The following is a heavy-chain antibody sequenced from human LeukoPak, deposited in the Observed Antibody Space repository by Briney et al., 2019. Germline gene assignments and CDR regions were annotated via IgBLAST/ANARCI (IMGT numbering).Heavy chain of an antibody. D-gene: IGHD3-3*01. CDR1: GGSISSGSYY. CDR2: IYTSGST. Sequence: SETLSLTCTVSGGSISSGSYYWSWIRQPAGKGLEWIGRIYTSGSTNYNPSLKSRVTISVDTSKNQFSLKLSSVTAADTAVYYCAREGGYYDFWSGYYAGGNGDFDYWGQGTLVTVSS. V-gene: IGHV4-61*02. J-gene: IGHJ4*02. CDR3: AREGGYYDFWSGYYAGGNGDFDY.